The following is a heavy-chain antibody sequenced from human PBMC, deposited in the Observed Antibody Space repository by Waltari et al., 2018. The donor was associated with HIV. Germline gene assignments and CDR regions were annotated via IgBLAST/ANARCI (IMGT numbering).Heavy chain of an antibody. Sequence: QEQLVQSGAEVKKPGSSVKVSCKASGGTFSSNSISWVRQAPGQGLEWMGNIIRVFESTTYAQKFLGRLTISADESTSTVFMELSSLSFDDTAVYYCARGSSGSYRWFDPWGHGTLVTVSS. CDR3: ARGSSGSYRWFDP. V-gene: IGHV1-69*15. D-gene: IGHD1-26*01. J-gene: IGHJ5*02. CDR1: GGTFSSNS. CDR2: IIRVFEST.